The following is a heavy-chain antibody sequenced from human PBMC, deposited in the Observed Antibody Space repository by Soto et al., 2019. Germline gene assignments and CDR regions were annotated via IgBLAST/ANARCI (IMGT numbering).Heavy chain of an antibody. J-gene: IGHJ4*02. Sequence: GGSLRLSCAASGFTFSSYAMSWVRQAPGKGLEWVASIGGSGGSTYYADSVKGRFTISRDNSKNTLYLQMNCLRAGDTAVYHCAKGPPRGWYWDFDNWGKETLVTVSS. V-gene: IGHV3-23*01. CDR2: IGGSGGST. CDR1: GFTFSSYA. CDR3: AKGPPRGWYWDFDN. D-gene: IGHD6-19*01.